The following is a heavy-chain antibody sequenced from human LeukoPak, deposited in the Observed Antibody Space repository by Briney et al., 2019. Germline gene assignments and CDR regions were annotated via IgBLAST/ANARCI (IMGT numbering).Heavy chain of an antibody. CDR3: ARDHLLFRQPPNWFDP. CDR1: GYTFSDYY. V-gene: IGHV1-2*02. J-gene: IGHJ5*02. Sequence: ASVKVSCKASGYTFSDYYMHWVRQPPGQGLEWMGWINPDSGGTKYAQKFQDRVTMTSDTSISTAYMELSRLRSDDTAVHYCARDHLLFRQPPNWFDPWGQGTLVTVSS. D-gene: IGHD1-14*01. CDR2: INPDSGGT.